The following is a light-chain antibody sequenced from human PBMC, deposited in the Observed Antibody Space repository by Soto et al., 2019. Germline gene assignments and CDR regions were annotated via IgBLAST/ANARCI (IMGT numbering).Light chain of an antibody. CDR3: QQYEAVVT. CDR2: GAS. Sequence: EIVLTQSPGTLSLSPGERANLSCRASQSLTNNYFAWYQQKPGRALRLLIDGASPRATGIPDRFSGSGSGTDFPLTISRLEPEDVAVYYFQQYEAVVTFGQGTKVEI. J-gene: IGKJ1*01. CDR1: QSLTNNY. V-gene: IGKV3-20*01.